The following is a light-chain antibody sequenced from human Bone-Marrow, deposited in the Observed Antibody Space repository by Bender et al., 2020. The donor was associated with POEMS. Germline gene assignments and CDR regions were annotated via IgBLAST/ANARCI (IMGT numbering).Light chain of an antibody. J-gene: IGLJ2*01. CDR2: ANN. CDR1: SSNIGNDF. V-gene: IGLV1-51*01. Sequence: QSVLTPPPSVSAAPGQRVTISCSGSSSNIGNDFVAWYQQLPGTAPKLLIYANNERPSGIPDRFSGSKSGTSATLDITGLQTGDEADYYCGTWDNILDARVFGGGTKLAVL. CDR3: GTWDNILDARV.